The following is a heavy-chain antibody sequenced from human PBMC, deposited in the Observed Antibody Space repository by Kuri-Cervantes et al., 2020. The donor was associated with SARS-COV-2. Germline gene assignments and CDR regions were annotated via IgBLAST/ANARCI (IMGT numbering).Heavy chain of an antibody. CDR3: ARAAYCGGDCYYYFDY. J-gene: IGHJ4*02. CDR1: GGPISSYY. Sequence: SEPLSLTCIVSGGPISSYYWSWIRQPAGKGLEWIGRIYTSGSTNYNPSLKSRVTMSVDTSKNQFSLKLSSVTAADTAVYYCARAAYCGGDCYYYFDYWGQGTLVTVSS. CDR2: IYTSGST. D-gene: IGHD2-21*01. V-gene: IGHV4-4*07.